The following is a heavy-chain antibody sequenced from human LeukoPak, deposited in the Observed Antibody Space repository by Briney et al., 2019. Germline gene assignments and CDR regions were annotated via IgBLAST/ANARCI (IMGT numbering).Heavy chain of an antibody. CDR1: GDSVSSNSAA. CDR3: ARVVTAMPGSVSDV. J-gene: IGHJ6*02. D-gene: IGHD5-18*01. Sequence: SQTLSLTCAISGDSVSSNSAAWNWIRQSPSRGLEWLGRTYYRSKWYNDYAVSVKSRITINPDTSKNQFSLQLNSVTPGDTAVYYCARVVTAMPGSVSDVWGQGPPVTVS. CDR2: TYYRSKWYN. V-gene: IGHV6-1*01.